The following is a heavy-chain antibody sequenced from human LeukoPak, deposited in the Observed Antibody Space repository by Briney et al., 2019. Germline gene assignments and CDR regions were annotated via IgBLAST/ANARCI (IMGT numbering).Heavy chain of an antibody. J-gene: IGHJ4*02. CDR3: ARGQKGESGYYYGY. V-gene: IGHV1-8*01. CDR2: MNPNSGNT. CDR1: GYTFTSYD. D-gene: IGHD3-22*01. Sequence: ASVKVSCKASGYTFTSYDINWVRQATGQGLEWMGWMNPNSGNTGYTQKFQGRVTMTRNTSISTAYMELSSLRSEDTAVYYCARGQKGESGYYYGYWGQGTLVTVSS.